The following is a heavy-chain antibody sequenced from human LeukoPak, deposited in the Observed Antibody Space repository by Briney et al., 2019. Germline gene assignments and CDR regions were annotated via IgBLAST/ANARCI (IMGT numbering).Heavy chain of an antibody. J-gene: IGHJ4*02. Sequence: SETLSLTCTVSGGSISSYYWSWIRQPPGKGLEWIGYTYYSGSTNYNPSLKSRVTISVDTSKNQFSLKLSSVTAADTAVYYCARTFGPWDTIDYWGQGTLVTVSS. CDR1: GGSISSYY. CDR2: TYYSGST. D-gene: IGHD1-26*01. CDR3: ARTFGPWDTIDY. V-gene: IGHV4-59*08.